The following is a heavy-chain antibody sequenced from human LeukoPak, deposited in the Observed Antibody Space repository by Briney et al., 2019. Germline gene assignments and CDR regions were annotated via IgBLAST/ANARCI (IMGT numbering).Heavy chain of an antibody. CDR3: ARAHSGSYLGSFDY. V-gene: IGHV4-61*02. Sequence: SETLSLTCTVSGGSISSGSYYWSWIRQPAGKGLEWIGRIYTSGSTNHNPSPKSRGTISVDTSKAQFSLKLSSVTAADTAVYYCARAHSGSYLGSFDYWGQGTLVTVSS. CDR2: IYTSGST. CDR1: GGSISSGSYY. D-gene: IGHD1-26*01. J-gene: IGHJ4*02.